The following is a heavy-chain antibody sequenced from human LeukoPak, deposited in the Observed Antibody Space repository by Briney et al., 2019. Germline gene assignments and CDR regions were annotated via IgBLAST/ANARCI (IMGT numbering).Heavy chain of an antibody. CDR2: INPKPNSGAT. Sequence: GASVKVSCKASGYTFTDSYMHWARQAPGQGLEWMGWINPKPNSGATMYAQKFQGRVTMTRDTSISTAYMELSRLRSDDTAVYYCASFDSSSWDAFDIWGQGTMVTVSS. CDR3: ASFDSSSWDAFDI. J-gene: IGHJ3*02. D-gene: IGHD6-13*01. CDR1: GYTFTDSY. V-gene: IGHV1-2*02.